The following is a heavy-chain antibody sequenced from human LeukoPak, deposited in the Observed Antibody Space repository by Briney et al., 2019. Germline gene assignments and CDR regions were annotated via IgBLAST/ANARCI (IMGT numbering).Heavy chain of an antibody. Sequence: GGSLRLSCAASGFTFNRHWMSWVRQAPGKGLEWVATIRQDGGDIYYVDSVKGRFFISRDNAENLLSLQMNSLRAEDTALYYCAKDMGVTYYDISTGLDFWGQGTLVTVSS. D-gene: IGHD3-9*01. CDR1: GFTFNRHW. CDR3: AKDMGVTYYDISTGLDF. V-gene: IGHV3-7*03. CDR2: IRQDGGDI. J-gene: IGHJ4*02.